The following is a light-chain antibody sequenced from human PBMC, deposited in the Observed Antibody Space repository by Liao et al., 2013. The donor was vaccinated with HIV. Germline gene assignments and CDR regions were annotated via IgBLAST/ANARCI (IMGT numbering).Light chain of an antibody. J-gene: IGLJ2*01. CDR2: QDT. CDR1: NIGSKS. Sequence: SYELTQPPSVSVAPGKTATVSCGGRNIGSKSVHWYQQKPGQSPVLVIYQDTKRPSGIPERFSGSNSGNTATLTISGTQAMDEADYYCQAWDSFVLFGGGTKLTVL. CDR3: QAWDSFVL. V-gene: IGLV3-21*01.